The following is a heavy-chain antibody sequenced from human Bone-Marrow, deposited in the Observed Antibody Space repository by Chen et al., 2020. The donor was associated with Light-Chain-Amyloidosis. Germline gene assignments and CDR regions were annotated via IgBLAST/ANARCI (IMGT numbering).Heavy chain of an antibody. J-gene: IGHJ6*02. Sequence: QVQLQQWGAGLLKPSETLSLTCAVYGGSFSGYYWSWIRQPPGKGLEWIGEINHSGSTNYNPSLKSRVTISVDTSKNQFSLKLSSVTAADTAVYYCARVLYYYYGMDVWGQGTTVTVFS. V-gene: IGHV4-34*01. CDR3: ARVLYYYYGMDV. CDR1: GGSFSGYY. CDR2: INHSGST.